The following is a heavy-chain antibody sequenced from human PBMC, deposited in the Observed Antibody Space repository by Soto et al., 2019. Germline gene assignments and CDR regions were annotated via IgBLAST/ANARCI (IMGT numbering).Heavy chain of an antibody. CDR1: GGSISSGDYY. Sequence: QVQLQESGPGLVKPSQTLSLTCTVSGGSISSGDYYWSWIRQPPGKGLEWIGYIYYSGSTYYNPSLKSRVTISLDTSKTQFSLKLSSVTAADTAVYYCARLSMVRGVIIRFDPWGQGTLVTVSS. CDR3: ARLSMVRGVIIRFDP. J-gene: IGHJ5*02. CDR2: IYYSGST. V-gene: IGHV4-30-4*01. D-gene: IGHD3-10*01.